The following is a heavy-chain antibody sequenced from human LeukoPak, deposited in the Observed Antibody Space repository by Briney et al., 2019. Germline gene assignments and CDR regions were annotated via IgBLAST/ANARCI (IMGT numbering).Heavy chain of an antibody. CDR2: IYTSGST. Sequence: PSETLSLTCTVSGGSISSGSYYWSWIRQPAGKGLEWIGRIYTSGSTNYNPSLKSRVTISVDTSKNQFSLKLSSVTAADTAVYYCARDHDRSLRYFDWLGAFDIWGQGTMVTVSS. CDR1: GGSISSGSYY. D-gene: IGHD3-9*01. CDR3: ARDHDRSLRYFDWLGAFDI. J-gene: IGHJ3*02. V-gene: IGHV4-61*02.